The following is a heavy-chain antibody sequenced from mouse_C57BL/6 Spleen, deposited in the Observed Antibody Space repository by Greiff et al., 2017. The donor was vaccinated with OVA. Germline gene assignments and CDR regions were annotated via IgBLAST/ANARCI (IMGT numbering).Heavy chain of an antibody. D-gene: IGHD3-3*01. V-gene: IGHV1-15*01. J-gene: IGHJ2*01. CDR3: TRGGTGDY. CDR2: IDPETGGT. Sequence: QVQLKESGAELVRPGASVTLSCKASGYTFTDYEMHWVKQTPVHGLEWIGAIDPETGGTAYNQKFKGKAILTADKSSSTAYMELRSLTSEDSAVYYCTRGGTGDYWGQGTTLTVSS. CDR1: GYTFTDYE.